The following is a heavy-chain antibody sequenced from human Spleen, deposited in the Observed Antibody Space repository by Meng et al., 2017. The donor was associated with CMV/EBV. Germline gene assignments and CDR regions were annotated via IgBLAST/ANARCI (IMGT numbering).Heavy chain of an antibody. J-gene: IGHJ4*02. CDR1: GGSLVGYY. CDR2: IRHSGDIT. D-gene: IGHD6-6*01. Sequence: CGIYGGSLVGYYWSWIRQTTGKGLEWIGEIRHSGDITNYNPSLKSRVTISIDTSKKQFSLKLSAVTAADTAVYYCARQYSSSYYSDYWGQGTLVTVSS. V-gene: IGHV4-34*01. CDR3: ARQYSSSYYSDY.